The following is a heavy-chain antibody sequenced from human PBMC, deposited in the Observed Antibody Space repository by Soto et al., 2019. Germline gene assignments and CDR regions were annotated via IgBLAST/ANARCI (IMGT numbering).Heavy chain of an antibody. V-gene: IGHV3-23*01. CDR3: AKDQSKSSGWYWPATRRGFDY. Sequence: PGGSLRLSCAASGFTFSSYAMSWVRQAPGKGLEWVSAISGSGGSTYYADSVKGRFTISRDNSKNTLNLKMNSLRAVDTAVYYCAKDQSKSSGWYWPATRRGFDYWGQGTLVTVSS. D-gene: IGHD6-19*01. J-gene: IGHJ4*02. CDR1: GFTFSSYA. CDR2: ISGSGGST.